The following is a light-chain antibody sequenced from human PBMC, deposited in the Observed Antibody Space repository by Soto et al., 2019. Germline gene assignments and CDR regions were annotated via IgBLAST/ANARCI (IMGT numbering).Light chain of an antibody. Sequence: IQMTQSPSTLSASGGDRVPIPCRPSQSVGYGWARYQQKPGTAPQFLIYDASTLHDGVPSRFSGSGSGTEFTLTISGLQPDDFASYYCQQYYSSWTFGQGTKVDIK. CDR1: QSVGYG. CDR3: QQYYSSWT. J-gene: IGKJ1*01. CDR2: DAS. V-gene: IGKV1-5*01.